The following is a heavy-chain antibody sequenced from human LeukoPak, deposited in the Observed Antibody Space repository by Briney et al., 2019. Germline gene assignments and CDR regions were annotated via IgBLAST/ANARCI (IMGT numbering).Heavy chain of an antibody. V-gene: IGHV3-23*01. CDR2: IDYSGGAT. Sequence: GGSLRLSCAASGFTFNNYVMSWVRQAPGKGLEWVSGIDYSGGATNYADSVQGRFTVSRDNSKNTLYLQMNNLRAEDTAVYYCAKVVSTYWYFDLWGRGTLVTVSS. D-gene: IGHD2-15*01. J-gene: IGHJ2*01. CDR3: AKVVSTYWYFDL. CDR1: GFTFNNYV.